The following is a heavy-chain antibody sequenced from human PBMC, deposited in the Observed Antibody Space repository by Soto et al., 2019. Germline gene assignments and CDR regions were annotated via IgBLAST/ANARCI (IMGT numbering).Heavy chain of an antibody. CDR1: GFSLSTSGVG. D-gene: IGHD3-22*01. CDR2: IYWDEDK. Sequence: QITLKESGPTLVKPTQTLTLTCTFSGFSLSTSGVGVGWIRQPPGKALEWLALIYWDEDKRYSPSLKSRLTITKETSKXXLXLXXNKLDPVDTATYYCAHFSPYYDSSGSRWGGRNFDYRGQGTLVTVSS. V-gene: IGHV2-5*02. J-gene: IGHJ4*02. CDR3: AHFSPYYDSSGSRWGGRNFDY.